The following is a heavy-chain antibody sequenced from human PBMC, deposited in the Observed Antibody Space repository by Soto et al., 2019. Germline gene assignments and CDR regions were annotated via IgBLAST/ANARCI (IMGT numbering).Heavy chain of an antibody. Sequence: GASVKVSCKASGFTFTSSAVQWVRQARGQRLEWIGWISVDNGNTNYAQKLQGRVTMTTDTSTSTAYMELRSLRSDDTAVYYCRLHKEVFDYWGQGTLVTVSS. J-gene: IGHJ4*02. CDR3: RLHKEVFDY. D-gene: IGHD6-25*01. CDR1: GFTFTSSA. CDR2: ISVDNGNT. V-gene: IGHV1-18*01.